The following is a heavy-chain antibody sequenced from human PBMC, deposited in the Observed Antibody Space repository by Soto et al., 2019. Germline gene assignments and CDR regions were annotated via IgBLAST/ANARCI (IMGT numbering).Heavy chain of an antibody. D-gene: IGHD2-8*02. J-gene: IGHJ3*02. CDR3: ARPLVHRSFDI. CDR2: INAGNGNT. CDR1: GYTFTSYS. V-gene: IGHV1-3*01. Sequence: ASVKVSCKASGYTFTSYSMHWVRQAPGQRLEWMGWINAGNGNTKYSQKFQGRVTITRDTSASTAYMALSSLRSEDTAVYYCARPLVHRSFDIWGQGTMVTVSS.